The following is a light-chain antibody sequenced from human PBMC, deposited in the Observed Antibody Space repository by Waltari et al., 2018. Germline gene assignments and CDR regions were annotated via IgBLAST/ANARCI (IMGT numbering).Light chain of an antibody. CDR3: QQYYSTPRVT. CDR1: QGISNS. V-gene: IGKV1-NL1*01. J-gene: IGKJ5*01. CDR2: GAS. Sequence: DIQMTQSPSSLSASVGDRVTITCRASQGISNSLAWYQQKPGKAPKLLLYGASRLESGVPSRFSGSGSGTDYTLTISSLQPEDFATYYCQQYYSTPRVTFGQGTRLEIK.